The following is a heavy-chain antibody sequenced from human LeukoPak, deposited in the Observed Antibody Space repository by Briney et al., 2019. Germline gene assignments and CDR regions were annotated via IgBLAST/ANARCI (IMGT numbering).Heavy chain of an antibody. J-gene: IGHJ4*02. CDR3: ASMDYDFWSGYSTLDY. CDR2: INHSGST. D-gene: IGHD3-3*01. Sequence: PSETLSLTCAVYGGSFSGYYWSWIRQPPGKGLEWIGEINHSGSTNYSPSLKSRVTISVDTSKNQFSLKLSSVTAADTAVYYCASMDYDFWSGYSTLDYWGQGTLVTVSS. CDR1: GGSFSGYY. V-gene: IGHV4-34*01.